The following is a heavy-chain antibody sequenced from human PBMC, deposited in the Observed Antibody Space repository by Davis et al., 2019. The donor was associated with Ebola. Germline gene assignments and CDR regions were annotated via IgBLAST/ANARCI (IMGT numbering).Heavy chain of an antibody. Sequence: HSQTLSLTCAISGGSVSGNNGAWNWIRQSPSRGLEWLGRTYYSSKWYTDSTLSVKSRITISADTAKNQLSLHLDSVTPEDTAVYYCARGWLRSAFDQWGQGTLVTVSS. CDR3: ARGWLRSAFDQ. D-gene: IGHD5-12*01. CDR1: GGSVSGNNGA. V-gene: IGHV6-1*01. J-gene: IGHJ4*02. CDR2: TYYSSKWYT.